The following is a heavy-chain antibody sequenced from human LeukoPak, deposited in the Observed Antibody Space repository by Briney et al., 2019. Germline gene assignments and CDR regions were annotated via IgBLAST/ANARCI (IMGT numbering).Heavy chain of an antibody. CDR3: ASYIYYDSSGYYSFMDV. J-gene: IGHJ6*03. Sequence: PGGSLRLSCAASGFTFSSYAMSWVRQPPGKGLEWIGEIYHSGSTNYNPSLKSRVTISVDKSKNQFSLKLSSVTAADTAVYYCASYIYYDSSGYYSFMDVWGKGTTVTVSS. CDR2: IYHSGST. D-gene: IGHD3-22*01. V-gene: IGHV4-4*02. CDR1: GFTFSSYAM.